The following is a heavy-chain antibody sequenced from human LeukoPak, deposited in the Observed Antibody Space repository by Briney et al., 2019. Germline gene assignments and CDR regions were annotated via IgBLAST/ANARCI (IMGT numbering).Heavy chain of an antibody. CDR1: GFTFSNYG. CDR3: ARDRSSGYGRFEY. V-gene: IGHV3-33*01. J-gene: IGHJ4*02. CDR2: IWFDGIRK. Sequence: GRSLRLSCAASGFTFSNYGMHWVRRVPGKGLEWVAAIWFDGIRKYYADSVKGRLTISRDNSKNTLYLQMNSLRAEDTAVYYCARDRSSGYGRFEYWGQGTLVTVSS. D-gene: IGHD5-12*01.